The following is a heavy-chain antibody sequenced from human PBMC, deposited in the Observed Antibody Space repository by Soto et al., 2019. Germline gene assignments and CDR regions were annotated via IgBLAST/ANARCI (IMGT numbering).Heavy chain of an antibody. V-gene: IGHV4-39*01. D-gene: IGHD3-16*01. J-gene: IGHJ6*02. CDR2: SNYGGPT. CDR3: ARHGAYSASVYYYYGMDV. CDR1: GGAINSTVYY. Sequence: SETLSLTFTVSGGAINSTVYYWGWIRQPPGKGLEWIGSSNYGGPTYYSPSLQSRVTISLDTAKNHISLNLRSVTAADTAVYYCARHGAYSASVYYYYGMDVWGQGTTVTVSS.